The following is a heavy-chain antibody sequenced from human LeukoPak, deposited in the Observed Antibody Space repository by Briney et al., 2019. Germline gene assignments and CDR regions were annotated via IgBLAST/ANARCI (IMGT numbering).Heavy chain of an antibody. Sequence: SETLSLTCTVSGGSISSYYWSWIRQPPGEGLEWIGYIYYSGSTNYNPSLKSRVTISVDTSKNQFSLKLSSVTAADTAVYYCASRRGKLDAFDIWGQGTMVTVSS. D-gene: IGHD1-7*01. CDR1: GGSISSYY. CDR3: ASRRGKLDAFDI. CDR2: IYYSGST. J-gene: IGHJ3*02. V-gene: IGHV4-59*01.